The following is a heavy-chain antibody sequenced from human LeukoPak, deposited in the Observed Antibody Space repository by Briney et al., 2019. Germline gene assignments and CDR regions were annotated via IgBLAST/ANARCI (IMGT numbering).Heavy chain of an antibody. CDR3: ARGRGYSYGFDY. CDR2: IIPIFGTA. CDR1: GGTFSSYA. D-gene: IGHD5-18*01. J-gene: IGHJ4*02. V-gene: IGHV1-69*13. Sequence: SVKGSCKASGGTFSSYAISWVRQAPGQGLEWMGGIIPIFGTANYAQKFQGRVTITADESTSTAYMELSSLRSEDTAVYYCARGRGYSYGFDYWGQGTLVTVSS.